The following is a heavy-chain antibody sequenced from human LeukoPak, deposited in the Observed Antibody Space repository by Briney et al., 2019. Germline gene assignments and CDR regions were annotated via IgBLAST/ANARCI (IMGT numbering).Heavy chain of an antibody. CDR1: GYSISSGYY. D-gene: IGHD3-3*01. CDR3: ARHAPQFRFLVDTFDI. Sequence: SETLSLTCAVSGYSISSGYYWGWIRQPPGKGLEWIGSIYHSGSTYYNPSLKSRVTISVDTSKNQFSLKLSSVTAADTAVYYCARHAPQFRFLVDTFDIWGQGTMVTVSS. CDR2: IYHSGST. J-gene: IGHJ3*02. V-gene: IGHV4-38-2*01.